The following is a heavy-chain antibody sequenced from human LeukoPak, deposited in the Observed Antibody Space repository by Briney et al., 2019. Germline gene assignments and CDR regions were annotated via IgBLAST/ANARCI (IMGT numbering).Heavy chain of an antibody. Sequence: TLSLTCTVSGGSISSGGYYWSWIRQHPGKGLEWIGYIYYSGSTYYNPSLKSRVTISVDTSKNQFSLKLSSVTAADTAVYYCARGGPDIVVVPAALDYWGQGTLVTVSS. CDR3: ARGGPDIVVVPAALDY. D-gene: IGHD2-2*01. CDR1: GGSISSGGYY. J-gene: IGHJ4*02. CDR2: IYYSGST. V-gene: IGHV4-31*03.